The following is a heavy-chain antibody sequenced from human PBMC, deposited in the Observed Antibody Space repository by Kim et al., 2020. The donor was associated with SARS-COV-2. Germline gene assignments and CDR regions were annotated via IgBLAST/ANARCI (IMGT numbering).Heavy chain of an antibody. V-gene: IGHV3-74*01. D-gene: IGHD3-10*02. CDR2: FNSDGSIT. CDR1: VFSSSNYW. CDR3: ARGMFTNGFDV. Sequence: GGSLRLSCAASVFSSSNYWINWVRRPPGKGLEWVSRFNSDGSITHYPNSVKGRFTMSRDSAENTHYLQMSSLSAEDQSVYYCARGMFTNGFDVWGQGTTVSVSS. J-gene: IGHJ6*02.